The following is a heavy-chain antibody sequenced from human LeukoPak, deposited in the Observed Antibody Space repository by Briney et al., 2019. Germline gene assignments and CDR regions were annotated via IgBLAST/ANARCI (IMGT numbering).Heavy chain of an antibody. J-gene: IGHJ5*02. CDR2: INQDGGEK. Sequence: GGSLRLSCGASGFTLGIYWTTWVRQAPGKGLEWVANINQDGGEKYHVDSVRGRFTISRDNAKNSLYLQMNSLRAEDTAVYYCARDRDRGWFDPWGQGTLVTVSS. CDR1: GFTLGIYW. CDR3: ARDRDRGWFDP. V-gene: IGHV3-7*04.